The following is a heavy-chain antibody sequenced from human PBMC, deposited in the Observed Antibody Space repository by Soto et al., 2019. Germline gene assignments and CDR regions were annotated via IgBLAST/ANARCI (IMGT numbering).Heavy chain of an antibody. CDR3: ARLPSRHLVDY. J-gene: IGHJ4*02. V-gene: IGHV4-39*01. CDR2: MFYGVST. CDR1: GSSINSSGYY. D-gene: IGHD3-3*02. Sequence: SETLSLTCTVSGSSINSSGYYWGWIRQPPGKGLERIGSMFYGVSTYYNPSLKSRVTVSVDTSKNQFSPNLRSVTAADTAVYYCARLPSRHLVDYWGQGTLVTVSS.